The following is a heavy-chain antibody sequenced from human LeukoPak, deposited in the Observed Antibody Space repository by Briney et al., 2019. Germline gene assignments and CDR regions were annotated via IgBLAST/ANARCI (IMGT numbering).Heavy chain of an antibody. J-gene: IGHJ4*02. CDR1: GYTLTSYG. CDR3: ARVLYYDILTGRGDYFDY. V-gene: IGHV1-18*01. Sequence: ASVKVSCKASGYTLTSYGISWVRQAPGQGLEWMGWISAYNGNTNYAQKLQGRVTMTTDTSTSTAYMELRSLRSDDTAVYYCARVLYYDILTGRGDYFDYWGQGTLVTVSS. D-gene: IGHD3-9*01. CDR2: ISAYNGNT.